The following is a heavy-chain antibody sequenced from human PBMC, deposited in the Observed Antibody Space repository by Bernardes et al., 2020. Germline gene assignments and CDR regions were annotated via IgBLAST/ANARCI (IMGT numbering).Heavy chain of an antibody. D-gene: IGHD5-12*01. Sequence: GGSLRLSCAGSGFTFRSSAMSWVRQAPGPGLEWVSVISGSSSSTYVADSVKGRFTISRDNSKNTLYLFMRNLRAEDTAMYYCARAPRGDSYTNFDYWGQGTLVTVSS. CDR1: GFTFRSSA. V-gene: IGHV3-23*01. J-gene: IGHJ4*02. CDR2: ISGSSSST. CDR3: ARAPRGDSYTNFDY.